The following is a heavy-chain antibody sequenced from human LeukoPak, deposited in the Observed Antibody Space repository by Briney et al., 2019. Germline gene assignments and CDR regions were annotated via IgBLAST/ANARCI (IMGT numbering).Heavy chain of an antibody. CDR2: IIPIFGTA. Sequence: SVKVSCKASGGTFSSYAISWVRQAPGQGLEWMGKIIPIFGTANYAQKFQGRVTITTDESTSTAYMELSSLRSEDTAVYYCAREGLQTYNWNYYVGNYYYYYMDVWGKGTTVTVSS. V-gene: IGHV1-69*05. CDR3: AREGLQTYNWNYYVGNYYYYYMDV. D-gene: IGHD1-7*01. CDR1: GGTFSSYA. J-gene: IGHJ6*03.